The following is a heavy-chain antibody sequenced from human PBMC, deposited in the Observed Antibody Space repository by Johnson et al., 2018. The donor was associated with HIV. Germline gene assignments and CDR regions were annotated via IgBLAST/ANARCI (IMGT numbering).Heavy chain of an antibody. CDR2: ISSSGSTI. CDR1: GFTFRDYY. J-gene: IGHJ3*02. Sequence: QVQLVESGGGLVKPGGSLRLSCAASGFTFRDYYMSWIRQAPGKGLEWVSYISSSGSTIYYADFVKGRFTVSRDNAKKSLSLQMNSLRAEDTALYYCARDSTPWGGDYVGYAFDIWGQGTKVTVSS. CDR3: ARDSTPWGGDYVGYAFDI. D-gene: IGHD4-17*01. V-gene: IGHV3-11*04.